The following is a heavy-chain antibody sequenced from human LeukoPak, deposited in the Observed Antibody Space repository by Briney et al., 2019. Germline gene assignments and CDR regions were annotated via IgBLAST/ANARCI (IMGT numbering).Heavy chain of an antibody. CDR3: AKSSLVVPYDY. CDR1: GFTFSSRDW. Sequence: PGGSLRLSCVASGFTFSSRDWMTWVRQAPGKGLEWVSTITGSGGRTYYADSVKGRFTISRDNSKNTLYLQMDSLRADDTAVYYCAKSSLVVPYDYWGQGTLVTVSS. CDR2: ITGSGGRT. D-gene: IGHD6-6*01. J-gene: IGHJ4*02. V-gene: IGHV3-23*01.